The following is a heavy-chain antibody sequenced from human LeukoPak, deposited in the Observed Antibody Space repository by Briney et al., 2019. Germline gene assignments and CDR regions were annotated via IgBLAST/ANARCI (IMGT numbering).Heavy chain of an antibody. CDR1: EFTLRSSG. CDR3: AKELYGNPSGY. V-gene: IGHV3-23*01. Sequence: PGGSLRLSCAASEFTLRSSGMSWVPQAPGKGLEWFSAISGDGGTISYAASVRGRFTISRDNAKNTLFLQMSSLRAGDTALYYCAKELYGNPSGYWGQGTRVTVSS. D-gene: IGHD2-8*01. CDR2: ISGDGGTI. J-gene: IGHJ4*02.